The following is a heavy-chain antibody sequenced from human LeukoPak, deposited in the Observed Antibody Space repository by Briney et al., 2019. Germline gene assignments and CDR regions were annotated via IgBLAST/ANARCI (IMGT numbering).Heavy chain of an antibody. CDR3: ARSRLLLDY. CDR2: INPAGGST. V-gene: IGHV1-46*01. D-gene: IGHD2-21*02. Sequence: GASVKVSCKASGYTFTNYYIHWVRQAPGQGLEWMGIINPAGGSTGYAQKFQGRVTMTGDTSTSTVYMELSSLRSEDTAVYYCARSRLLLDYWGQGTLVTVSS. CDR1: GYTFTNYY. J-gene: IGHJ4*02.